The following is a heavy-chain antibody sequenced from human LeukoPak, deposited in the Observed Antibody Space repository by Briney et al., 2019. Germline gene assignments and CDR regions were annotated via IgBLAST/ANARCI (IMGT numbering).Heavy chain of an antibody. D-gene: IGHD3-3*01. J-gene: IGHJ4*02. V-gene: IGHV1-46*01. CDR3: ARATRVEDFWSGYSLDY. CDR1: GYTFTSYA. CDR2: INPSGGST. Sequence: ASVKVSCKASGYTFTSYAMNWVRQAPGQGLEWMGIINPSGGSTSYAQKFQGRVTMTRDTSTSTVYMELSSLRSEDTAVYYCARATRVEDFWSGYSLDYWGQGTLVTVSS.